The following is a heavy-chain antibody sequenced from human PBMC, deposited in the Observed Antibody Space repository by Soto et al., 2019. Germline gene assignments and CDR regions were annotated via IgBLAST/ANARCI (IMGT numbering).Heavy chain of an antibody. CDR1: GGEFGGCD. CDR3: ARDQPSVSYGAFDI. D-gene: IGHD5-18*01. CDR2: INQSGGT. J-gene: IGHJ3*02. V-gene: IGHV4-34*01. Sequence: WEKLSLSSAVYGGEFGGCDCIWFRQPPGKGLEWIGEINQSGGTNYNPSLKSRVAISVDRSKNQFSLKLSSVTAADTAVYYCARDQPSVSYGAFDIWGQGTMVS.